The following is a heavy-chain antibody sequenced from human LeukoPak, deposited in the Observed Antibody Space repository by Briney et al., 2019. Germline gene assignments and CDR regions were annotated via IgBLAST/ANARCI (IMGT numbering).Heavy chain of an antibody. CDR3: AIYYGDYLGGAFDY. J-gene: IGHJ4*02. D-gene: IGHD4-17*01. CDR1: GYTFTSYG. V-gene: IGHV1-18*01. Sequence: ASAKVSCKASGYTFTSYGISWVRQAPGQGLEWMGWISAYNGNTNYAQKLQGRVTMTTDTSTSTAYMELRSLRSDDTAVYYCAIYYGDYLGGAFDYWGQGTLVTVSS. CDR2: ISAYNGNT.